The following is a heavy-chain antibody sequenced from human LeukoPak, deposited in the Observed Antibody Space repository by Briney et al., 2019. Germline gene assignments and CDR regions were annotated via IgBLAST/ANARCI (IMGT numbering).Heavy chain of an antibody. CDR1: GYTFTSYY. J-gene: IGHJ4*02. V-gene: IGHV1-46*01. CDR2: INPSGGST. Sequence: ASVKVSCKASGYTFTSYYMHWVRQAPGQGLEWMGIINPSGGSTSYAQKFQGRVTMTRDMSTSTVYMELSSLRSEDTAVYYCARAAGEVGSHLWFGELSNFDYWGQGTLVTVSS. D-gene: IGHD3-10*01. CDR3: ARAAGEVGSHLWFGELSNFDY.